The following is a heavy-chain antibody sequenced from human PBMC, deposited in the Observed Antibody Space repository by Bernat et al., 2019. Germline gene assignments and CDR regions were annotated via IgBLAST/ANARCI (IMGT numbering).Heavy chain of an antibody. V-gene: IGHV3-21*01. J-gene: IGHJ3*02. CDR2: ISSSSSYI. Sequence: EVQLVESGGGLVKPGGSLRLSCAASGFTFSSYSMNWVRQAPGKGLEWVSSISSSSSYIYYADSVKGRFTISRDNAKNSLYLQMNSLRAEDTAVYYCARDHADAFVYGGDCVNIGSSNAFDIWGQGTMVTVSS. CDR1: GFTFSSYS. CDR3: ARDHADAFVYGGDCVNIGSSNAFDI. D-gene: IGHD2-21*02.